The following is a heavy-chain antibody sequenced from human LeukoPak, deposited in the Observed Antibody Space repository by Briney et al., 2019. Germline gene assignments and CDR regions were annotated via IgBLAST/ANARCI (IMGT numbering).Heavy chain of an antibody. CDR1: GFTFSSYW. CDR2: IKDGGTTT. D-gene: IGHD5-12*01. J-gene: IGHJ4*02. CDR3: TTIRPGY. Sequence: PGVSLRLSCAAPGFTFSSYWIHGVPEVSGKGLVWVSRIKDGGTTTDYADSVKGRFTISRDDAKNTLYLQMNSLRAEDTAVYYCTTIRPGYWGQGTLVTVSP. V-gene: IGHV3-74*01.